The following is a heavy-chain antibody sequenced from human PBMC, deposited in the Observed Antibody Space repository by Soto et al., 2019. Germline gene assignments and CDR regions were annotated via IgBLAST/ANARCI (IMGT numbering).Heavy chain of an antibody. CDR1: GGSFSGYS. CDR2: INHSGST. V-gene: IGHV4-34*01. CDR3: ARLYGLDAFDI. Sequence: PSETLSLPCAVYGGSFSGYSWPWIRQPPGTGLEWIGEINHSGSTNYNPSLKSRVTISVDTSKNQFSLKLSSVTAADTAVYYCARLYGLDAFDIWGQGTMVT. D-gene: IGHD2-2*02. J-gene: IGHJ3*02.